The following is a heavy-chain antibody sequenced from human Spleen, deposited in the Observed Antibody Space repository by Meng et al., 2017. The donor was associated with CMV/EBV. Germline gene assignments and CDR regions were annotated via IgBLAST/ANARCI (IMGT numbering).Heavy chain of an antibody. D-gene: IGHD5-24*01. CDR3: ARDPRDGYTFEMIH. J-gene: IGHJ4*02. CDR2: IKQDGGEK. Sequence: GESLKISCGASEFTFRRNWMSWVRQAPGKGLEWVANIKQDGGEKYYVDSVKGRFTISRDNAKNSLYLQMNSLRAEDTAVYYCARDPRDGYTFEMIHWGQGTLVTVSS. CDR1: EFTFRRNW. V-gene: IGHV3-7*01.